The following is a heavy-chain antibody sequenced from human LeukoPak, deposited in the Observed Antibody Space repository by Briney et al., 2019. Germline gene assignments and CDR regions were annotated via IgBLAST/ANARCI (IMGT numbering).Heavy chain of an antibody. CDR3: ARCERGSTAMGYYYYYYMDV. CDR1: GGTFSSYA. J-gene: IGHJ6*03. V-gene: IGHV1-69*05. Sequence: GASVKVSCKASGGTFSSYATSWVRQAPGQGLEWMGGIIPIFGTANYAQKFQGRVTITTDESTSTAYMELSSLRSEDTAVYYCARCERGSTAMGYYYYYYMDVWGKGTTVTVSS. CDR2: IIPIFGTA. D-gene: IGHD5-18*01.